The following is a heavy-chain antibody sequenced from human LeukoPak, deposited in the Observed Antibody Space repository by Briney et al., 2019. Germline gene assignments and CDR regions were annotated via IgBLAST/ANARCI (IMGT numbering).Heavy chain of an antibody. CDR2: ISGSGGST. D-gene: IGHD3-22*01. CDR3: AKDSDSSGYYYPFDY. Sequence: PGGSLRLSCAASGFTFSSFALSWVRQAPGKGLEWVSSISGSGGSTSYADSVKGRFTIPRDNSKNTLYLQMNSLRAEDTAVYYCAKDSDSSGYYYPFDYWGQGTLVTVSS. CDR1: GFTFSSFA. J-gene: IGHJ4*02. V-gene: IGHV3-23*01.